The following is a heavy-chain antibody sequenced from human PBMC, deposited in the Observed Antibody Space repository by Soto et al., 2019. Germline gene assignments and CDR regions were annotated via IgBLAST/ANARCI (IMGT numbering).Heavy chain of an antibody. V-gene: IGHV3-30*18. CDR3: AKDFGRYCSGGSCYGSLDY. D-gene: IGHD2-15*01. CDR2: ISYDGSNK. J-gene: IGHJ4*02. CDR1: GFIFSNYG. Sequence: GSLRLSCAASGFIFSNYGIHWVRQAPGKGLERVAVISYDGSNKYYADSVKGRFTISRDNSKNTLYLQMNSLRGEDTAVYYCAKDFGRYCSGGSCYGSLDYWGQGT.